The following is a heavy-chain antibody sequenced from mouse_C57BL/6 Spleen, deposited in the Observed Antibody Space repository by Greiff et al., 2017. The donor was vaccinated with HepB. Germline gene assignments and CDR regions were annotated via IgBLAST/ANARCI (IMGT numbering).Heavy chain of an antibody. Sequence: EVMLVESGGGLVQPGGSLSLSCAASGFTFTDYYMSWVRQPPGKALEWLGFIRNKANGYTTEYSASVKGRFTISRDNSQSILYLQMNALRAEDSATYYCARLLSYFDYWGQGTTLTVSS. CDR1: GFTFTDYY. CDR3: ARLLSYFDY. V-gene: IGHV7-3*01. CDR2: IRNKANGYTT. D-gene: IGHD3-2*02. J-gene: IGHJ2*01.